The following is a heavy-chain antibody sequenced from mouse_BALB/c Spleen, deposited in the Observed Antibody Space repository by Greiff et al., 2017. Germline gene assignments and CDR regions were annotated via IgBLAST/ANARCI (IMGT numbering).Heavy chain of an antibody. J-gene: IGHJ4*01. CDR1: GFTFSSYG. D-gene: IGHD2-4*01. CDR2: ISSGGSYT. CDR3: ARLWITTGEYYAMDD. V-gene: IGHV5-6*01. Sequence: EVKLMESGGDLVKPGGSLKLSCAASGFTFSSYGMSWVRQTPDKRLEWVATISSGGSYTYYPDSVKGRFTISRDNAKNTLYLQMSSLKSEDTAMYDCARLWITTGEYYAMDDWGQGTSVTVSS.